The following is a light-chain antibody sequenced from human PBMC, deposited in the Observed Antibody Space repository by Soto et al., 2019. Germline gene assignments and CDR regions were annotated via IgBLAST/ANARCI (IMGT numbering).Light chain of an antibody. CDR2: GAS. Sequence: EIVLTQSPGTLSLSPGERATLSCRASQSVTSSYLAWYQQKPGQAPRLLIYGASRRATGIPDRFSGSGSGTDFPLTISRLEPEDFAVYYCQKYGTSPLTFGGGTKVEIK. CDR1: QSVTSSY. V-gene: IGKV3-20*01. J-gene: IGKJ4*01. CDR3: QKYGTSPLT.